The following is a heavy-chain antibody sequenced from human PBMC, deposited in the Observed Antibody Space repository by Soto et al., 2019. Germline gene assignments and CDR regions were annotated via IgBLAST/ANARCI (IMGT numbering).Heavy chain of an antibody. J-gene: IGHJ5*02. CDR3: ARGSQALLWFGELRRTWFDP. CDR1: GGSFSGYY. V-gene: IGHV4-34*01. CDR2: INHSGST. Sequence: SETLSLTCAVYGGSFSGYYWSWIRQPPGKGLEWIGEINHSGSTNYNPSLMSRVTISVDTSKNQFSLKLSSVTAADTAVYYCARGSQALLWFGELRRTWFDPWGQGTLVTVSS. D-gene: IGHD3-10*01.